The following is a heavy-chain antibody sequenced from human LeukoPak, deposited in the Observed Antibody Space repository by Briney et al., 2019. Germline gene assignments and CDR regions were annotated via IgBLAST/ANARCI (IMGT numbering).Heavy chain of an antibody. CDR3: ARDPNSGWDPFFDY. D-gene: IGHD6-19*01. J-gene: IGHJ4*02. Sequence: RSGGPLRLSCAASGFTFSSYAMSWVRQAPGKGLEWVSAISGSGGSTYYADSVKGRFTISRDNSKNTLYLQMNSLRAEDTAVYYCARDPNSGWDPFFDYWGQGTLVTVSS. CDR1: GFTFSSYA. CDR2: ISGSGGST. V-gene: IGHV3-23*01.